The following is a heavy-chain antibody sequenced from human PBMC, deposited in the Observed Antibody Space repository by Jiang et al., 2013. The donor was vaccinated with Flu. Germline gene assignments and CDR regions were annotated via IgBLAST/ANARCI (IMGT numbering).Heavy chain of an antibody. CDR1: GGSISSYY. CDR3: ARGGSYITMVRGVPSFDY. Sequence: GSGLVKPSETLSLTCTVSGGSISSYYWSWIRQPPGKGLEWIGYIYYSGSTNYNPSLKSRVTISVDTSKNQFSLKLSSVTAADTAVYYCARGGSYITMVRGVPSFDYWGQGTLVT. D-gene: IGHD3-10*01. CDR2: IYYSGST. V-gene: IGHV4-59*01. J-gene: IGHJ4*02.